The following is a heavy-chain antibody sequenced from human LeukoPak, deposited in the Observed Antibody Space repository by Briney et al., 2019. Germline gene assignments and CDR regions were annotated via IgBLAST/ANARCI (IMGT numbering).Heavy chain of an antibody. Sequence: ASVKVSCKASGYTFTSYDINWVRQAPGQGLEWMGWMNPNSGNTGYAQKFQGRVTMTRNTSISTAYMELSSLRSEDTAVYYCARLFTCSSTSCPNPYYYYYGMDVWGQGTTVTVSS. CDR3: ARLFTCSSTSCPNPYYYYYGMDV. V-gene: IGHV1-8*01. CDR1: GYTFTSYD. J-gene: IGHJ6*02. CDR2: MNPNSGNT. D-gene: IGHD2-2*01.